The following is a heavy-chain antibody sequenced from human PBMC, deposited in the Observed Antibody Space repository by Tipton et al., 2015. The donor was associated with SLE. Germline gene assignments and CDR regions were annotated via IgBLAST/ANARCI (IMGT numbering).Heavy chain of an antibody. CDR3: ARHPGASFDF. V-gene: IGHV4-31*03. Sequence: TLSLTCSVSGGSITTTSYVWGWIRQHPGKGLEWIGYIHDSGATSYNPSLRSRSAISVDTSQNQFSLRLTSATAADTAIYYCARHPGASFDFWGQGILVTVSS. J-gene: IGHJ4*02. CDR1: GGSITTTSYV. CDR2: IHDSGAT.